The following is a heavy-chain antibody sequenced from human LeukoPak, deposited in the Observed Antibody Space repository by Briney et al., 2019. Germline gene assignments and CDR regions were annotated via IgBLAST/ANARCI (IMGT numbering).Heavy chain of an antibody. D-gene: IGHD3-10*01. V-gene: IGHV3-49*03. CDR3: TRAVYGSGSYYLSYRYYFDY. Sequence: PGRSLRLSCTASGFTFGDYVMSWFRQAPGKGLEWVGFIRSKAYGGTTEYAASVKGRFTISRDDSKSIAYLQMNSLKTEDTAVYYCTRAVYGSGSYYLSYRYYFDYWGQGTLVTVSS. CDR1: GFTFGDYV. J-gene: IGHJ4*02. CDR2: IRSKAYGGTT.